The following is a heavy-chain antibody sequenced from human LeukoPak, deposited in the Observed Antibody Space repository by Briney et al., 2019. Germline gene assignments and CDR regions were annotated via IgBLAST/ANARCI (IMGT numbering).Heavy chain of an antibody. CDR3: ARGSRTYYYDSSGYYSRYYFDY. D-gene: IGHD3-22*01. CDR2: IYYSGST. J-gene: IGHJ4*02. V-gene: IGHV4-39*01. Sequence: SETLSLTCTVSGGSISSSSYYWGWIRQPPGKGLEWIGSIYYSGSTYYNPSLKSRVTISVDTSKNQFSLKLSSVTAADTAVYYCARGSRTYYYDSSGYYSRYYFDYWGQGTLVTVSS. CDR1: GGSISSSSYY.